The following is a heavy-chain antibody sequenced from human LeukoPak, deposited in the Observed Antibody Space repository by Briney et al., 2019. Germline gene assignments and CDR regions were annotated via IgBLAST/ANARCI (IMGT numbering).Heavy chain of an antibody. V-gene: IGHV4-59*08. J-gene: IGHJ4*02. CDR2: IHYSGNT. Sequence: SETLSPTCTVSGGTISNYYWNWIRQPPGKGLEWVGYIHYSGNTKYNSSLKSRATTSVDTSKNQFSLKLSSVTAADTAVYYCARWYSSGWAFDYWGQGTLVTVSS. CDR1: GGTISNYY. CDR3: ARWYSSGWAFDY. D-gene: IGHD6-19*01.